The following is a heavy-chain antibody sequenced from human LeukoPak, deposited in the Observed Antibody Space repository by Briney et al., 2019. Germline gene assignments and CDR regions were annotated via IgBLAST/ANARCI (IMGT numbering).Heavy chain of an antibody. CDR3: AREAQSVVARVGLLRWFDP. V-gene: IGHV3-30*04. Sequence: HPGRPLRLSCAADGVAFSSSAKLCVRRVPGKELEWVAVISYDGSNKYYADSVKGRFTISRDNSKNTLYLQMNSLRAEDTAVYYCAREAQSVVARVGLLRWFDPWGQGTLVTVSS. J-gene: IGHJ5*02. CDR1: GVAFSSSA. D-gene: IGHD2-15*01. CDR2: ISYDGSNK.